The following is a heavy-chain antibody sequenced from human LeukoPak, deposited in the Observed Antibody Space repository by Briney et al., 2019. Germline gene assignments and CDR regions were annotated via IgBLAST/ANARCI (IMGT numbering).Heavy chain of an antibody. J-gene: IGHJ5*02. V-gene: IGHV3-23*01. CDR2: ISDSGGIT. Sequence: GGSLRLSCAASGFTFSSYPMTWVRQAPGKGPEWVSFISDSGGITYYADSVKGRFTISRDNSKNTLYLQMNSLRAEDTAVYYCARGGPYTLNWFDPWGQGTLVTVSS. CDR3: ARGGPYTLNWFDP. CDR1: GFTFSSYP.